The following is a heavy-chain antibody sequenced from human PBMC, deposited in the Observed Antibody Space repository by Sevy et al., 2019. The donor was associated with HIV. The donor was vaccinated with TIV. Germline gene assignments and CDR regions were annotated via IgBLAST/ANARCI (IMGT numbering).Heavy chain of an antibody. J-gene: IGHJ4*02. Sequence: GGSLRLSCAASGFTFSTYAMTWVRQAPGKGLEWVSVISMSSGDTYYADSVKGRFTISRDNSKKTLYLQMNSLRAEDTAVYYCAKDRVSGIYYTGDFDSRGQGTLVTVSS. CDR2: ISMSSGDT. CDR3: AKDRVSGIYYTGDFDS. V-gene: IGHV3-23*01. D-gene: IGHD3-10*01. CDR1: GFTFSTYA.